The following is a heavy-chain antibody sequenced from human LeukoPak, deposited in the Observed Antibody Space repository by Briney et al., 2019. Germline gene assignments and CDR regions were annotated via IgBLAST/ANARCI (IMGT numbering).Heavy chain of an antibody. V-gene: IGHV4-34*01. Sequence: SETLSLTCVVYGGSFSGYYWSWIRQPPGKGLEWIGEINHSGSTNYNPSLKSRVTISVDTSKNQFSLKLSSVTAADTAVYYCARGRLQYDYVWGSYRPIRSYYFDYWGQGTLVTVSS. J-gene: IGHJ4*02. CDR1: GGSFSGYY. CDR2: INHSGST. D-gene: IGHD3-16*02. CDR3: ARGRLQYDYVWGSYRPIRSYYFDY.